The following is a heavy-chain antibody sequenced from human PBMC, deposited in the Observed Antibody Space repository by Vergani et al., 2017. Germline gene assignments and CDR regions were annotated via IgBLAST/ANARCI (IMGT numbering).Heavy chain of an antibody. Sequence: QVLLQESGPGLVKPSETLSLTCTVSGGSTSSYYWSWIRQPAGKGLEWIGRIYTSGSTNYNPSLKSRVTISVDRSKNQFSLKLSSVTAADTAVYYCARGGVVRGGMGWFDPWGQGTLVTVSS. CDR3: ARGGVVRGGMGWFDP. J-gene: IGHJ5*02. CDR1: GGSTSSYY. D-gene: IGHD3-10*01. CDR2: IYTSGST. V-gene: IGHV4-4*07.